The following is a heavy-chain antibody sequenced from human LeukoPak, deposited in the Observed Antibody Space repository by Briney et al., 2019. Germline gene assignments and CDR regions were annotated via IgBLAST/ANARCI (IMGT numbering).Heavy chain of an antibody. CDR1: GYTFTSYA. Sequence: ASVTVSFTASGYTFTSYAMNWVRQAPGQGLEWMGWINPNSGGTNYAQKFQGRVTMTRDTSISTAYMELSRLRSDDTAVYCCARSWRFCSGDSCYPIDYWGQGTLVTVSS. CDR2: INPNSGGT. J-gene: IGHJ4*02. CDR3: ARSWRFCSGDSCYPIDY. D-gene: IGHD2-15*01. V-gene: IGHV1-2*02.